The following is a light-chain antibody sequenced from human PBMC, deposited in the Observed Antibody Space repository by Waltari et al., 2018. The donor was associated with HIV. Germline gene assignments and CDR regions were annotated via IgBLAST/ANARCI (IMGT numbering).Light chain of an antibody. CDR3: QQYYSIPRT. CDR2: WAS. J-gene: IGKJ2*01. V-gene: IGKV4-1*01. CDR1: QTIIYSSNNKNF. Sequence: DIVMTQSPDSLAVSLGERATINCKSSQTIIYSSNNKNFLAWYQQKAGQPPKLLIYWASTRESGVPDRFSGSGSETNFTLTISSLQAEDVAVYYCQQYYSIPRTFGQGTKLEIK.